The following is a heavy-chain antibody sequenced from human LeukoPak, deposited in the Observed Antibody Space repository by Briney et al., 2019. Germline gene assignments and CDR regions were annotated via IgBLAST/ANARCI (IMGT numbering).Heavy chain of an antibody. Sequence: ASLRLSCSAAVYTFTGSVITWVRQAPGPGLEWMGWMDPKSWGTNYAQKFQGRVTMTRNTSISTAYMELSSLRSEDTAVYYCARGRGPSPSLKYNWFDPWGQGPLVTVSS. D-gene: IGHD3-10*01. J-gene: IGHJ5*02. CDR2: MDPKSWGT. CDR1: VYTFTGSV. CDR3: ARGRGPSPSLKYNWFDP. V-gene: IGHV1-8*02.